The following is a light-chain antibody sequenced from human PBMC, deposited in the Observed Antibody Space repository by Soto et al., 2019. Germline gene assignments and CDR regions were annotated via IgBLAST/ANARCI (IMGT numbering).Light chain of an antibody. CDR3: AAWDDSLNGYV. CDR2: SNN. CDR1: RSNIGSNT. Sequence: QSVLTQPPSASGTPGQRITISCPGSRSNIGSNTVHWYQQLPGTAPKLLIYSNNQRPSGVPDRFSGSKSVTSASLAISGLQSEDEADYYCAAWDDSLNGYVFGTGTKVTVL. J-gene: IGLJ1*01. V-gene: IGLV1-44*01.